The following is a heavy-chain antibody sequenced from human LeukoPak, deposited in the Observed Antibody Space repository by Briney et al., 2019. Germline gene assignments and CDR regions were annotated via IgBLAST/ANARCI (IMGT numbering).Heavy chain of an antibody. CDR1: GFTFSSYW. Sequence: GGSLRLSCAASGFTFSSYWMSWVRQAPGKGLEWVANIKQDGSEKYYVDSVKGRFTISRDNAKNSLYLQMNSLRAEDTAVYYCAGSVTMIVVGKDNWFDPWGQGTLVTVSS. J-gene: IGHJ5*02. CDR3: AGSVTMIVVGKDNWFDP. V-gene: IGHV3-7*03. D-gene: IGHD3-22*01. CDR2: IKQDGSEK.